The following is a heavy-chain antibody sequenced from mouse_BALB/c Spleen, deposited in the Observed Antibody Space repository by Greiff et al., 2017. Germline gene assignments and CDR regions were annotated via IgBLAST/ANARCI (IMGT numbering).Heavy chain of an antibody. D-gene: IGHD2-14*01. CDR3: ARDQYYRYDRGYAMDY. CDR1: GFTFSDYY. Sequence: EVMLVESGGGLVKPGGSLKLSCAASGFTFSDYYMYWVRQTPEKRLEWVATISDGGSYTYYPDSVKGRFTISRDNAKNNLYLQMSSLKSEDTAMYYCARDQYYRYDRGYAMDYWGQGTSVTVSS. V-gene: IGHV5-4*02. J-gene: IGHJ4*01. CDR2: ISDGGSYT.